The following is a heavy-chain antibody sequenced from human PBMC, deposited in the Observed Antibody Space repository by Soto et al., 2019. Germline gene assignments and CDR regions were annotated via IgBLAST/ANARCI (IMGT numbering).Heavy chain of an antibody. D-gene: IGHD3-22*01. CDR2: INIYSGDA. CDR1: GYTFTSYG. CDR3: ARALYYYDNSGLAY. Sequence: QVRLEQSGPEVKKTGASVKVSCKASGYTFTSYGISWVRQAPGQGLEWMGWINIYSGDANYAQRSQDRVTMTRDTSTNTVYMEMRSLRSDDTAVYYCARALYYYDNSGLAYWGQGTLVTVSS. V-gene: IGHV1-18*01. J-gene: IGHJ4*02.